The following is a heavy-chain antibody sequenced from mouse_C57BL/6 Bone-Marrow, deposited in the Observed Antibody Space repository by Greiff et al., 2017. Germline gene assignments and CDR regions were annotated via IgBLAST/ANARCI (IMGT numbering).Heavy chain of an antibody. CDR2: INPSTGGT. Sequence: EVKLQESGPELVKPGASVKISCKASGYSFTGYYMNWVKQSPEKSLEWIGEINPSTGGTTYNQKFKAKATLTVDKSSSTAYMQLKSLTSEDSAVYYCARAPNDYGSSYWYFDVWGTGTTVTGSS. D-gene: IGHD1-1*01. CDR3: ARAPNDYGSSYWYFDV. CDR1: GYSFTGYY. J-gene: IGHJ1*03. V-gene: IGHV1-42*01.